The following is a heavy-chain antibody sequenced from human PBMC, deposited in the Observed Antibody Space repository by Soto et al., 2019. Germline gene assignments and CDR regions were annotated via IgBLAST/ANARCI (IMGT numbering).Heavy chain of an antibody. CDR2: MFTDVSTT. J-gene: IGHJ5*01. CDR3: VRGDPGYEIFHS. Sequence: GGSLRLSCAASGFSFSGFWMHWVRQAPGKGLVWVSRMFTDVSTTYYADSVKGRFTISRDNAKSTLYLQMNSLRDEDTAVYYCVRGDPGYEIFHSWGHRTLVTSP. CDR1: GFSFSGFW. D-gene: IGHD5-12*01. V-gene: IGHV3-74*01.